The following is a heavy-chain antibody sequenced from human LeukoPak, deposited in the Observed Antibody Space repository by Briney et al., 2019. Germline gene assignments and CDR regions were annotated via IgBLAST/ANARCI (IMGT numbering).Heavy chain of an antibody. D-gene: IGHD3-3*01. V-gene: IGHV3-7*01. CDR1: GFTLSGYW. CDR3: AKDRGAYYDFWSGSLDY. Sequence: GGSLRLSCAASGFTLSGYWMSWVRQAPGKGLEWVANIKQDGSEKYYVDSVKGRFTISRDNAKNSLYLQMNSLRAEDTAVYYCAKDRGAYYDFWSGSLDYWGQGTLVTVSS. J-gene: IGHJ4*02. CDR2: IKQDGSEK.